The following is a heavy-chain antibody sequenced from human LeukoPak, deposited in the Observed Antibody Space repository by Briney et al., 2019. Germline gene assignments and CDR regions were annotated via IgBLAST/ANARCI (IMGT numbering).Heavy chain of an antibody. J-gene: IGHJ4*02. CDR1: GFTFSNYG. D-gene: IGHD4-17*01. CDR3: ARLYGDQNY. Sequence: GGSLRLSCVASGFTFSNYGMHWVRQAPGKGLEWVSTISGSGGTTYYADSVKGRFTISRDNSKNTLYLQMNSLRAEDTAVYYCARLYGDQNYWGQGTLVTVSS. V-gene: IGHV3-23*01. CDR2: ISGSGGTT.